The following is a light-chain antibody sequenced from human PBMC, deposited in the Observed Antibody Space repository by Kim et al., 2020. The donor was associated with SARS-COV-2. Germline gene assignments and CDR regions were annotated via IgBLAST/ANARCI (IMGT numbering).Light chain of an antibody. CDR1: QSDGSY. Sequence: SGSRGKRASRSCRASQSDGSYIAWYKQKARQATRLLIYATTTRATGITARFSASGSGTEFILTISSLQSEDFGNYYCQQYYHWRTFGQGTKVDIK. V-gene: IGKV3-15*01. CDR3: QQYYHWRT. J-gene: IGKJ1*01. CDR2: ATT.